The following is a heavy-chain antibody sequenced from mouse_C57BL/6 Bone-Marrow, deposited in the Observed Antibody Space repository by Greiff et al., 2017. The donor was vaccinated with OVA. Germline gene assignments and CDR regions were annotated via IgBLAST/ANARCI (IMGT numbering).Heavy chain of an antibody. J-gene: IGHJ1*03. CDR1: GFNIKDYY. CDR2: IDPEDGET. Sequence: VQLQQSGAELVKPGASVKLSCTASGFNIKDYYMHWVKQRTEQGLEWIGRIDPEDGETKYAPKFPGKATITADTSSNTAYLQLSSLTSEDTAVYYCARCDYDCDFDVWGTGTTVTVSS. D-gene: IGHD2-4*01. V-gene: IGHV14-2*01. CDR3: ARCDYDCDFDV.